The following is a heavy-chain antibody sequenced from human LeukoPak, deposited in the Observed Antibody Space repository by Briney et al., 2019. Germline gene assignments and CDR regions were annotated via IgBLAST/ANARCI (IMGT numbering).Heavy chain of an antibody. D-gene: IGHD2-2*01. CDR2: IYSGGST. J-gene: IGHJ3*02. Sequence: GGSLRLSCAASGFTVSSNYMSWVRQAPGKGLEWVSVIYSGGSTYYADSVKGRFTISRDNSKNTLYLQMNSLRAEDTAVYYCARDPRYCSSTSCRGAFDIWGQGTMVTVSS. CDR3: ARDPRYCSSTSCRGAFDI. CDR1: GFTVSSNY. V-gene: IGHV3-53*01.